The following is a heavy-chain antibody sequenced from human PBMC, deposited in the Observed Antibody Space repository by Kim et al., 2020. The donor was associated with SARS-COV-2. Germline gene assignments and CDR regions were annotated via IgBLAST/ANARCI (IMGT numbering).Heavy chain of an antibody. D-gene: IGHD3-16*01. V-gene: IGHV3-48*02. CDR1: GFTFSSYS. J-gene: IGHJ4*02. CDR2: ISSSSSTT. Sequence: GGSLRLSCAASGFTFSSYSMNWVRQAPGKGLEWVSYISSSSSTTYYADSVKGRFTISRDNAKNTLYLQMNSLRDEDTAVYYCARVSPPRQAGLPRGGHTGYFDYWGQGTLVTVSS. CDR3: ARVSPPRQAGLPRGGHTGYFDY.